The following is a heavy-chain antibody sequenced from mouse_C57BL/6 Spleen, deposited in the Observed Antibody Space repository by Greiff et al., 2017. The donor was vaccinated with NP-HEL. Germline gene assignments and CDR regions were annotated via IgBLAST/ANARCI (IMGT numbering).Heavy chain of an antibody. D-gene: IGHD1-1*01. J-gene: IGHJ4*01. V-gene: IGHV2-6-1*01. Sequence: VMLVESGPGLVAPSQSLSITCTVSGFSLTSYGVHWVRQPPGKGLEWLVVIWSDGSTTYNSALKSRLSISKDNSKSQVFLKMNSLQTDDTAMYYCARQGITTVVATGNAMDYWGQGTSVTVSS. CDR3: ARQGITTVVATGNAMDY. CDR1: GFSLTSYG. CDR2: IWSDGST.